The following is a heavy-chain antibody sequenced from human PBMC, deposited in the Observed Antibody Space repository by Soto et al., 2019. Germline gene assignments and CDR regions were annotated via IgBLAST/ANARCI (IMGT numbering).Heavy chain of an antibody. J-gene: IGHJ4*02. CDR1: GGTVSSDA. Sequence: QLHLVQSGAEVKKAGSSGKVSCKASGGTVSSDAITWVRQAPGKGLEWMGVFIPIFVSAHYAPKFQGRITTTAEESTTTAYMELSGLTSEDTAIYYCARDVSSDTTGFRGYDLWGQGTQVTVSS. CDR3: ARDVSSDTTGFRGYDL. CDR2: FIPIFVSA. V-gene: IGHV1-69*01. D-gene: IGHD3-10*01.